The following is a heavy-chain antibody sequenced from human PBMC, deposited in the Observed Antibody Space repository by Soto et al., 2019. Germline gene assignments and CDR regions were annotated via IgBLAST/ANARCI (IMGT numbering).Heavy chain of an antibody. CDR3: ARGSVVVIYCFDD. CDR2: IWYDGSNK. V-gene: IGHV3-33*01. CDR1: GFTFSSYG. D-gene: IGHD3-22*01. J-gene: IGHJ4*01. Sequence: LRLSCAESGFTFSSYGMHWVRQAPGKGLEWVAVIWYDGSNKYYADSVKGRFTISRDNSKNTLYLQMNSLRAEDTAVYYCARGSVVVIYCFDDWGHGTLVTVSS.